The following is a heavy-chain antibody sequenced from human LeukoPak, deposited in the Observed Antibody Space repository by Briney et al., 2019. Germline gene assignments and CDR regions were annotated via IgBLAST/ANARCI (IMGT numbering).Heavy chain of an antibody. CDR2: SYYSGST. Sequence: SETLSLTCTVSGGSISSYYWSWIRQPPGKGLEWIGYSYYSGSTNNNPSLKSRVTISVDTSKNQFSLKLSSVTAADTAVYYCATGGQYMIVGAFDIWGQGTMVTVSS. J-gene: IGHJ3*02. V-gene: IGHV4-59*01. CDR3: ATGGQYMIVGAFDI. CDR1: GGSISSYY. D-gene: IGHD1-26*01.